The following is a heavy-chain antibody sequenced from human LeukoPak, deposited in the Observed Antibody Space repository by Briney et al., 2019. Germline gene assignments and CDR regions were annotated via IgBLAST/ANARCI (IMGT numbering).Heavy chain of an antibody. Sequence: SETLSLTCAVSGVSISSSNWWSWVRQPPGQGLEWIGEIYHSGSTNYNPSLKSRVTISVDKSKNQFSLKLSSVTAADTAVYYCARGPRDSSGWYGWYWGQGTLVTVSS. CDR1: GVSISSSNW. CDR3: ARGPRDSSGWYGWY. V-gene: IGHV4-4*02. CDR2: IYHSGST. J-gene: IGHJ4*02. D-gene: IGHD6-19*01.